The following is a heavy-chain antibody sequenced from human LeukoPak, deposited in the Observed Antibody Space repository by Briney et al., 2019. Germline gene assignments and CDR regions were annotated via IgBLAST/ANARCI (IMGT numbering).Heavy chain of an antibody. CDR1: GFTFSDYY. CDR3: ARAFGETTVTTFLDY. CDR2: ISSSGSTI. V-gene: IGHV3-11*01. Sequence: PGGSLRLSWAASGFTFSDYYMSWIRQAPGKGLEWVSYISSSGSTIYYADSVKGRFTISRDNAKNSLYLQMNSLRAEDTAVYYCARAFGETTVTTFLDYWGQGTLVTVSS. D-gene: IGHD4-17*01. J-gene: IGHJ4*02.